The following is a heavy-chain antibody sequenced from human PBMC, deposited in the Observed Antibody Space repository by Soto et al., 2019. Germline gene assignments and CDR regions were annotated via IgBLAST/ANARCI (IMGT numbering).Heavy chain of an antibody. J-gene: IGHJ6*02. CDR3: AIDGEWLRFNNYYYYYGMDV. Sequence: QVQLVESGGGVVQPGRSLRLSCAASGFTFSSYAMHRLRQAPGQELECVAVISYAGSNKYHADSVKGRFTISRDNSKNTLYLEINSRRAGDTAVYYCAIDGEWLRFNNYYYYYGMDVWGQGTTVTVSS. V-gene: IGHV3-30-3*01. D-gene: IGHD5-12*01. CDR1: GFTFSSYA. CDR2: ISYAGSNK.